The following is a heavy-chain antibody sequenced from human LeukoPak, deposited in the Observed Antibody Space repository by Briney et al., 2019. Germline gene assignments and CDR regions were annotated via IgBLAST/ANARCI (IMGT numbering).Heavy chain of an antibody. CDR1: GGSISSSTYS. CDR3: ARHSLNNYGSYY. D-gene: IGHD5-24*01. CDR2: IHYDGNT. V-gene: IGHV4-39*01. J-gene: IGHJ4*02. Sequence: SETLSLTCTVAGGSISSSTYSWTWIRQPPGKGLEWIGSIHYDGNTYYKPSLKSRVTISVDTSKIQFSLRLSSATAADMATYYCARHSLNNYGSYYWGQGTLVTVSS.